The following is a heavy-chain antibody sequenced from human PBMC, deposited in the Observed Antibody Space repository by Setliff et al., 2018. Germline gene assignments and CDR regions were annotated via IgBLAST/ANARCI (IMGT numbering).Heavy chain of an antibody. V-gene: IGHV4-39*01. D-gene: IGHD3-16*01. CDR2: IYYNGST. J-gene: IGHJ3*01. CDR3: ARPLEESFGGVRDSDAFDV. Sequence: LSLTCTVSGGSIRSSYYYWGWIRQPPGKGLEWIGSIYYNGSTHFNPSLKSRVAITVDTSKNLLSLRVNSVTATDTAVYYCARPLEESFGGVRDSDAFDVWGQGTMVTVSS. CDR1: GGSIRSSYYY.